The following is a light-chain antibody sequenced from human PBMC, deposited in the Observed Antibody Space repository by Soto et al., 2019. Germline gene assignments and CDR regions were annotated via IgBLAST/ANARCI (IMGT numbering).Light chain of an antibody. Sequence: EVVLTQSPGTLSLSPGGRSTLSCLAGQSVSSNYLAWDQQKPGKSPRLLIYRASRRSTGIPERFSGSGSGTDFSLTITRLEPEDSEVYFCQQYTGQPTTFGQGTRLEIK. CDR2: RAS. J-gene: IGKJ5*01. CDR1: QSVSSNY. CDR3: QQYTGQPTT. V-gene: IGKV3-20*01.